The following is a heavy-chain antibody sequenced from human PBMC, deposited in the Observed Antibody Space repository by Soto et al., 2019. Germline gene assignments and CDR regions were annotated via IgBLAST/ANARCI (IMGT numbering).Heavy chain of an antibody. CDR3: AKEFGWELQLSHPYYNSGMDV. CDR2: MSFDGSNK. CDR1: GFTFRSYG. V-gene: IGHV3-30*18. D-gene: IGHD1-1*01. Sequence: QVQLVESGGGVVQPERSLRLSCAASGFTFRSYGMHWVRQAPGKGLEWVALMSFDGSNKYYADSVRGRFTISSDNSKSTLYLQMDILRPEDTAVYYCAKEFGWELQLSHPYYNSGMDVWGQGTTVTVSS. J-gene: IGHJ6*02.